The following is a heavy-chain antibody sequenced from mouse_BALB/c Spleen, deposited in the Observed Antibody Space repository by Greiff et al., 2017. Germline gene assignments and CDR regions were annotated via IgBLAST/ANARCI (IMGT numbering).Heavy chain of an antibody. CDR3: ARDKWPTGGYFDY. D-gene: IGHD2-10*01. V-gene: IGHV7-3*02. CDR1: GFTFTDYY. CDR2: IRNKANGYTT. Sequence: EVQLVESGGGLVQPGGSLRLSCATSGFTFTDYYMSWVRQPPGKALEWLGFIRNKANGYTTEYSASVKGRFTISRDNSQSILYLQMNTLRAEDSATYYCARDKWPTGGYFDYWGQGTTLTVSS. J-gene: IGHJ2*01.